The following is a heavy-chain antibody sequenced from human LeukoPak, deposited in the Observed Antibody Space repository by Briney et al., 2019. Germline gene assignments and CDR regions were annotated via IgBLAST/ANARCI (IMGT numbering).Heavy chain of an antibody. CDR1: GGSHNSYY. Sequence: TDTLPLTCTVSGGSHNSYYWGWHRQPTGNGLEWVGYIYYSHSTNYNPPLKIRVAISVDTSKNQFSLKLSSVNAGDTAIYYCVRHGESGRHHAYFDSWGQGTLVTVSS. CDR3: VRHGESGRHHAYFDS. D-gene: IGHD3-10*01. J-gene: IGHJ4*02. V-gene: IGHV4-59*08. CDR2: IYYSHST.